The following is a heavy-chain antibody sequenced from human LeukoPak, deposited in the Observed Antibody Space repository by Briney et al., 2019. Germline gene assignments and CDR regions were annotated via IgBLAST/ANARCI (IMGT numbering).Heavy chain of an antibody. CDR3: ARARLHDAFDI. Sequence: ASVKVSCKASGYTFTSYYMHWVRQAPGQGLEWMGIINPSGGSTSYAQKFQGRVTITADKSTSTAYMELSSLRSEDTAVYYCARARLHDAFDIWGQGTMVTVSS. J-gene: IGHJ3*02. CDR1: GYTFTSYY. CDR2: INPSGGST. V-gene: IGHV1-46*01.